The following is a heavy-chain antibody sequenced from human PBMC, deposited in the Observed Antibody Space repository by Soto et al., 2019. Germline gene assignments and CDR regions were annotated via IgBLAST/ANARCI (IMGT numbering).Heavy chain of an antibody. CDR2: ISAYNGNT. D-gene: IGHD3-10*01. Sequence: ASVKVSCKASGYTFTSYGISGVRQARGQGLEWMGWISAYNGNTNYAQKLQGRVTMTTDTSTSTAYMELRSLRSDDTAVYYCARDLKLLMAYYCYGMDVWGRGTTVTVSS. V-gene: IGHV1-18*04. J-gene: IGHJ6*02. CDR3: ARDLKLLMAYYCYGMDV. CDR1: GYTFTSYG.